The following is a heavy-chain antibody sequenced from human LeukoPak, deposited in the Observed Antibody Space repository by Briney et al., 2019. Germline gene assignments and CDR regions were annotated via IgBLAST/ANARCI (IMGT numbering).Heavy chain of an antibody. V-gene: IGHV3-30*02. J-gene: IGHJ4*02. D-gene: IGHD3-9*01. Sequence: GGSLRLSCAASGFTFSSYGMHWVRQAPGKGLEWVAFIRYDGSNKYYADSVKGRFTISRDNSKNTLYLQMNSLRAEDTAVYYCAKIDGGVGLRYFDWSIDYWGQGTLVTVSS. CDR3: AKIDGGVGLRYFDWSIDY. CDR2: IRYDGSNK. CDR1: GFTFSSYG.